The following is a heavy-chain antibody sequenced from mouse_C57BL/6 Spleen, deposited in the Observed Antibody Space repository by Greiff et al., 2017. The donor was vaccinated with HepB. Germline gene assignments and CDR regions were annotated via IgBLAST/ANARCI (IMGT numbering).Heavy chain of an antibody. D-gene: IGHD3-2*02. J-gene: IGHJ3*01. V-gene: IGHV1-61*01. CDR2: IYPSDSET. Sequence: QVQLQQPGAELVRPGSSVKLSCKASGYTFTSYWMDWVKQRPGQGLEWIGNIYPSDSETHYNQKFKDKATLTVDKSSSTAYMQLSSLTSEDSAVYVGAREDSSGHLLAYGGKGTRVTVSA. CDR3: AREDSSGHLLAY. CDR1: GYTFTSYW.